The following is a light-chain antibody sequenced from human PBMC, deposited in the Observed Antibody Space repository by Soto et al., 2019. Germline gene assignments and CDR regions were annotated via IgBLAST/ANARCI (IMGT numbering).Light chain of an antibody. Sequence: DLQITQSPRFLSASVGDRVTITCRASQNIRTYLTWYQQKPGKGPTVLIYAASTLQRGVPSRFSGSTTGTDLTLTITGLQPEDSATYYCQQTLSVPRTFGLGTKVEIK. CDR1: QNIRTY. V-gene: IGKV1-39*01. J-gene: IGKJ1*01. CDR3: QQTLSVPRT. CDR2: AAS.